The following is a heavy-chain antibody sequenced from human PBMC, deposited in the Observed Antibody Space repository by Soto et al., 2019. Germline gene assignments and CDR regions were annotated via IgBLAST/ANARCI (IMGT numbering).Heavy chain of an antibody. CDR3: AKDVGATTDYFDY. J-gene: IGHJ4*02. Sequence: GGSLRLSCAASGFTFSSYGMHWVRQAPGKGLEWVAVIWYDGSNKYYADSVKGRFTISRDNSKNTLYLQMNSLRAEDTAVYYCAKDVGATTDYFDYWGQGTQVTVSS. CDR2: IWYDGSNK. V-gene: IGHV3-30*02. D-gene: IGHD1-26*01. CDR1: GFTFSSYG.